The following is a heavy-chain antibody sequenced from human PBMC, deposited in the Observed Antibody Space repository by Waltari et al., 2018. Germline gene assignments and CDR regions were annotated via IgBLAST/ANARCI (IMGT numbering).Heavy chain of an antibody. V-gene: IGHV3-30*02. J-gene: IGHJ4*02. Sequence: QVQLVESGGGVVQPGGSLILSCAASGFTFSSYGMHWVRQAPGKGLEWLALIRYDGSNKYYADSVKGRFTISRDNSKNTLYLQMNSLRAEDTAVYYCAKVPGSSPYYFDYWGQGTLVTVSS. CDR2: IRYDGSNK. CDR3: AKVPGSSPYYFDY. D-gene: IGHD6-6*01. CDR1: GFTFSSYG.